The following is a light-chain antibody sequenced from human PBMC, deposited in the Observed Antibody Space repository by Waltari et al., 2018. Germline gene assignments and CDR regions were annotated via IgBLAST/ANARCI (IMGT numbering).Light chain of an antibody. CDR1: SSDVGNYNF. J-gene: IGLJ2*01. V-gene: IGLV2-23*02. Sequence: QSALTQPASVSGSPGQSITISCAGTSSDVGNYNFVSWYHQHPGKVPKLIIYEVTQRPSGVSDRFSGSKSGNTASLTISGLQPEDEANYYCCSYAGGGTPRLLFGGGTEVTVL. CDR3: CSYAGGGTPRLL. CDR2: EVT.